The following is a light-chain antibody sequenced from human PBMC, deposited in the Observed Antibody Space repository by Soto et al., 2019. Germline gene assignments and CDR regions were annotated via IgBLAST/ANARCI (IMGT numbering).Light chain of an antibody. Sequence: QSALTQPASVSGSPGQSITISCSGITSDVGGYNFVSWYEVHPGKAPKLLIYELNKRPSGVSDRFSGSKSGNTASLTVSGLQAEDEADYYCSSYAGSSNVFGTGTKLTVL. J-gene: IGLJ1*01. CDR3: SSYAGSSNV. V-gene: IGLV2-8*01. CDR2: ELN. CDR1: TSDVGGYNF.